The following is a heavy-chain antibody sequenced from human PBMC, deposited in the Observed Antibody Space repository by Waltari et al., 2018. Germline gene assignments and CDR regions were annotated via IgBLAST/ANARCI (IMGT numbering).Heavy chain of an antibody. CDR2: VSHSRTT. D-gene: IGHD6-19*01. J-gene: IGHJ3*02. Sequence: QVQLQASGPGQVKPSQTLSLTSAVAAGSLMRRYYVCWLRQPLGKGLEWIGSVSHSRTTYYNPSLKSRVTISLHMSKHQFSLQLRSVTAPDTAVYFCASDLGGTAVATDAFDIWGQGTMVIVSS. CDR3: ASDLGGTAVATDAFDI. CDR1: AGSLMRRYY. V-gene: IGHV4-38-2*01.